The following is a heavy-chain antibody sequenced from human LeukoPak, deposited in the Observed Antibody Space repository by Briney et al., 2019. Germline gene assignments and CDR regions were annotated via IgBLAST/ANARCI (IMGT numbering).Heavy chain of an antibody. CDR1: GYTFTSYD. CDR3: ARVAAAGTLYRKDFDY. Sequence: VASVKVSXKASGYTFTSYDINWVRQATGQGLEWMGWMNPNSGNTGYAQKFQGRVTITRNTSISTAYMELSSLRSEDTAVYYCARVAAAGTLYRKDFDYWGQGTLVTVSS. D-gene: IGHD6-13*01. J-gene: IGHJ4*02. V-gene: IGHV1-8*03. CDR2: MNPNSGNT.